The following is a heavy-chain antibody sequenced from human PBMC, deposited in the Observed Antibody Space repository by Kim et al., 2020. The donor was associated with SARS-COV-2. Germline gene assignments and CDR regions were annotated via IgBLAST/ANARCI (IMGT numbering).Heavy chain of an antibody. CDR2: ISWNSGSI. D-gene: IGHD5-12*01. CDR3: AKDMDIVATSTFDY. J-gene: IGHJ4*02. V-gene: IGHV3-9*01. Sequence: GGSLRLSCAASGFTFDDYAMHWVRQAPGKGLEWVSGISWNSGSIGYVDSVKGRFTISRDNAKNSLYLQMNSLRAEDTALYYCAKDMDIVATSTFDYWGQGNLVTVCS. CDR1: GFTFDDYA.